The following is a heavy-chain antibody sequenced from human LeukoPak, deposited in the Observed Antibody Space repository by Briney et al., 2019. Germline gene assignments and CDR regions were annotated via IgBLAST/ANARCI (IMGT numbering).Heavy chain of an antibody. D-gene: IGHD3-10*01. CDR2: INWNGGST. CDR1: GFTFDDYG. V-gene: IGHV3-20*04. Sequence: GGSLRLSCAASGFTFDDYGMSWVRQDPGKGLEWVSGINWNGGSTGYADSVKGRFTVSRDNSKNTLYLHINIPRADDTAVYYCAKGGGKYYKAPFDYWGQGTLVTVSS. J-gene: IGHJ4*02. CDR3: AKGGGKYYKAPFDY.